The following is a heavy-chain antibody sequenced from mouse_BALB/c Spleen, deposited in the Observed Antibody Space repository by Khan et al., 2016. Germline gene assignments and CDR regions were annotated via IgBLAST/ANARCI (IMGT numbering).Heavy chain of an antibody. CDR1: GYSITSDYS. V-gene: IGHV3-1*02. Sequence: EVQLQESGPDLVKPSQSLSLTCTVTGYSITSDYSWHWIRPFPGNKLEWMGYIHYSGSTSYNPSLKSRISITRDTSTNQFFLQSNSVTTEDTATYFCSRDFHWGQGTLVTVSA. CDR3: SRDFH. CDR2: IHYSGST. J-gene: IGHJ3*01.